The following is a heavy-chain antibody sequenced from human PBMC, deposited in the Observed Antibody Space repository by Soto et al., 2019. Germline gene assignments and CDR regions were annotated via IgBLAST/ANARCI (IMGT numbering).Heavy chain of an antibody. D-gene: IGHD2-8*01. Sequence: GGSLRLSCAASGFTFSGSAMHWVRQAAGKGLEWVGRIRSKANSYATAYAASVKGRFTISRDDSKNTAYLQMNSLKTEDTAVYYCTRDCTNGVCYNPIEGYYYYYGLDVWGQGTTVTVSS. CDR2: IRSKANSYAT. CDR3: TRDCTNGVCYNPIEGYYYYYGLDV. CDR1: GFTFSGSA. V-gene: IGHV3-73*01. J-gene: IGHJ6*02.